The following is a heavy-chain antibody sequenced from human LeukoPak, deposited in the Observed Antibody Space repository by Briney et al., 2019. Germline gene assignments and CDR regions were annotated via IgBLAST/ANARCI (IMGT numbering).Heavy chain of an antibody. V-gene: IGHV4-59*01. CDR1: GGSISSYY. CDR2: IYYSGST. D-gene: IGHD5-18*01. J-gene: IGHJ4*02. Sequence: SETLSLTCTVSGGSISSYYWSWIRQPPGKGLEWIGYIYYSGSTNYNPSLKSRVTISVDTSKNQFSLKLSSVTAADTAVYYCARDHGGYRYFDYWGQGTLVTVSS. CDR3: ARDHGGYRYFDY.